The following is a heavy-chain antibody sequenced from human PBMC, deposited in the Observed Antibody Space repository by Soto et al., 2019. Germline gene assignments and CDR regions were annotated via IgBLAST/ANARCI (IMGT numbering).Heavy chain of an antibody. J-gene: IGHJ5*02. CDR3: ARAAGRFGELYGFDP. Sequence: QVQLVQSGAEVKKPGASVKVSCKASGYTFTSYNMHWVRQAPGQGLEWVGMINPLGFSTTYAQKFRARVTMTRDTSNSIVYMELTNLRSEGTADYCCARAAGRFGELYGFDPWGQGTLVTVSS. D-gene: IGHD3-10*01. V-gene: IGHV1-46*01. CDR1: GYTFTSYN. CDR2: INPLGFST.